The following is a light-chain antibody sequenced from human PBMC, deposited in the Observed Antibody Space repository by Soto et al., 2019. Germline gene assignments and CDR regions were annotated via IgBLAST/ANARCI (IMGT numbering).Light chain of an antibody. J-gene: IGKJ4*01. V-gene: IGKV3-11*01. Sequence: EVVLTQSPVTLALSPGDGATLSCRTSHSVDIYLAWYQQKPGQAPRLLIYDASNRATGIPARFSGSGSGTDFTLTISSLEPEDFAVYYCQQRKYWPPLTFGGGTKLELK. CDR1: HSVDIY. CDR3: QQRKYWPPLT. CDR2: DAS.